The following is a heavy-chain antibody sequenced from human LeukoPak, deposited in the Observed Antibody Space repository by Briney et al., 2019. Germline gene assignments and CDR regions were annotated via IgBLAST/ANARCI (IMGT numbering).Heavy chain of an antibody. CDR3: ATSHDSSGNN. J-gene: IGHJ1*01. D-gene: IGHD3-22*01. CDR1: GFAFSNFW. Sequence: GGSLRLSCAASGFAFSNFWMSWVRQAPGKGLEWVANIRQDGSDKYYVASVKGRFTISRDNAKNSLYLQMNSLTAEDTAVYCCATSHDSSGNNWGQGTLVTVSS. V-gene: IGHV3-7*01. CDR2: IRQDGSDK.